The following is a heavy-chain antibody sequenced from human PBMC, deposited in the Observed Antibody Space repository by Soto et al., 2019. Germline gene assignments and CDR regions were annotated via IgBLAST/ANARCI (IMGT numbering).Heavy chain of an antibody. V-gene: IGHV3-23*01. CDR2: ISGSGGNT. CDR3: AKDQVAGDPYYYYGLDV. D-gene: IGHD6-19*01. J-gene: IGHJ6*02. Sequence: GSLLLTCSASGFTFSSYAMSWVRQAPGKGLEWVSDISGSGGNTYYADSVKGRFTISRDNSKNTLYLQMNSLRAEDTAVYYCAKDQVAGDPYYYYGLDVWGQGTTVTVSS. CDR1: GFTFSSYA.